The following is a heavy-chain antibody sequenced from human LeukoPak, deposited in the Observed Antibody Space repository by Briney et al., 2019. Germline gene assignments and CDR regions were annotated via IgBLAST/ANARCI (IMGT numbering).Heavy chain of an antibody. Sequence: ASVKVSCKASGNTFTSYEINWVRQATGQGLEWMGWMNPNSGNTGYAQKFQGRVTITRNTSITTVYMELSSLRSEDTAVYYCATTIGARLMYFDYWGQGTLVTVSS. CDR2: MNPNSGNT. CDR1: GNTFTSYE. J-gene: IGHJ4*02. V-gene: IGHV1-8*01. D-gene: IGHD6-6*01. CDR3: ATTIGARLMYFDY.